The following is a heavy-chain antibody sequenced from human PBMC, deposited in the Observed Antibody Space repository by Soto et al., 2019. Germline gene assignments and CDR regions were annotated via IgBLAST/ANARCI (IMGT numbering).Heavy chain of an antibody. Sequence: GGSLRLSCAASGFTFGDYGVSWVRQAPGKGLEWVSGITGSSGITYYADSVKGRFTISRDNSKNTLYLQMNSLRAEDTAVYYCAKNPGYYYDSTGYHFDYWGQGTLVTVSS. D-gene: IGHD3-22*01. CDR2: ITGSSGIT. J-gene: IGHJ4*02. V-gene: IGHV3-23*01. CDR3: AKNPGYYYDSTGYHFDY. CDR1: GFTFGDYG.